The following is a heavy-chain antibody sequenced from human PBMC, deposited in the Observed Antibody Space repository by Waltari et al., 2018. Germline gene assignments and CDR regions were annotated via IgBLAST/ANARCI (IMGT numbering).Heavy chain of an antibody. D-gene: IGHD3-10*01. CDR3: AFGLARGLVSYYYYGMDV. J-gene: IGHJ6*02. CDR2: IRTGSVPI. Sequence: EVQLVESGGGLVQPGGSLRLSCAASGFIFSDSTMTWFRQAPGKGLEWVSYIRTGSVPIYYADSVKGRFTIARNDAKNSVYLQMNSLRAEDTAVYFCAFGLARGLVSYYYYGMDVWGQGTTVTVSS. CDR1: GFIFSDST. V-gene: IGHV3-48*01.